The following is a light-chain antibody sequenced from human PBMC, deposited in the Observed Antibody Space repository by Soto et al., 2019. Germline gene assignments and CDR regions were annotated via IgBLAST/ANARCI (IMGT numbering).Light chain of an antibody. J-gene: IGLJ2*01. V-gene: IGLV2-11*01. CDR1: SSDVGGYNY. CDR3: CSYTNSSTLVG. CDR2: DVS. Sequence: QSVLTQPRSVSGSPGQSVTISCTGTSSDVGGYNYVSWYQQHPGKAPKLMIYDVSKRPSGVPDRFSGSKSGNTASLTISGLQAEDEADYYCCSYTNSSTLVGFGGGTKLTVL.